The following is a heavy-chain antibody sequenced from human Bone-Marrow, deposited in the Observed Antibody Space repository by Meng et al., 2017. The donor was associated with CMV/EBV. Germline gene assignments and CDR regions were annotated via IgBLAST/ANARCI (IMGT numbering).Heavy chain of an antibody. J-gene: IGHJ4*02. Sequence: GAYLNLSCAASGFTFSSYGMHWVRQAPGKGLEWVAFIRYDGSNKYYADSVKGRFTISRDNSKNTLSLQMNSLRAEDTAVYYCAKDSHDFWSGYPYFDHWGQGTLVTVSS. CDR3: AKDSHDFWSGYPYFDH. D-gene: IGHD3-3*01. CDR1: GFTFSSYG. CDR2: IRYDGSNK. V-gene: IGHV3-30*02.